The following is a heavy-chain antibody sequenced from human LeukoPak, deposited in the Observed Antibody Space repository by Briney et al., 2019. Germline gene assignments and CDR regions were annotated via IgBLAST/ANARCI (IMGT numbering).Heavy chain of an antibody. V-gene: IGHV4-39*07. CDR3: ARYLRGYFQH. CDR1: GGSISSSSYY. J-gene: IGHJ1*01. D-gene: IGHD2/OR15-2a*01. Sequence: PSETLSLTCTVSGGSISSSSYYWGWIRQPPGKGLEWIGSVYYTGASYYNPSLKSRVTISIDTSKKHFSLKLSSVTAADTAVYYCARYLRGYFQHWGQGTLVTVSS. CDR2: VYYTGAS.